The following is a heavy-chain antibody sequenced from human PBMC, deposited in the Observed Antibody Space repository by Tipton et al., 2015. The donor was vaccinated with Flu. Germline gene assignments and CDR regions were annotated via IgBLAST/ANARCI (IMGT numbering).Heavy chain of an antibody. CDR2: IYPDDSDT. V-gene: IGHV5-51*01. D-gene: IGHD2-21*02. Sequence: VQLVQSGAEVKKPGESLKVSCKGSGSSFSTYWIAWVRQMPGKGLEWMGIIYPDDSDTKYSPSFQGQVTFSADKSVNTAYLHWSSLKASDTAIYFCVRQNCGGDCYPDYWGRGTLVTVSS. CDR1: GSSFSTYW. CDR3: VRQNCGGDCYPDY. J-gene: IGHJ4*02.